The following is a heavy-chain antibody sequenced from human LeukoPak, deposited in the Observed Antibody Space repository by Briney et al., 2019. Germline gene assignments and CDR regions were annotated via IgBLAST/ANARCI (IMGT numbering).Heavy chain of an antibody. CDR3: AKSFGPVIAAAGTGAD. Sequence: GGSLRLACAASAFTFSSYAMSWVRQAPGKGLEWVSDISGSGTSTYYADSVKGRFTISRDNSKNTLYLQMNSLRAEDTAVYYCAKSFGPVIAAAGTGADWGQGTLVTVSS. V-gene: IGHV3-23*01. CDR2: ISGSGTST. CDR1: AFTFSSYA. D-gene: IGHD6-13*01. J-gene: IGHJ4*02.